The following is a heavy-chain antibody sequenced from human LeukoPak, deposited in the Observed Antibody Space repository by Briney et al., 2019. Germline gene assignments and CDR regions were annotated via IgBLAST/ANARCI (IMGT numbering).Heavy chain of an antibody. D-gene: IGHD6-13*01. V-gene: IGHV4-59*12. CDR3: ARGGDSSSWWGPNWFDP. Sequence: SETLSLTCTVSGGSISSYYWSWIRQPPGKGLEWIGYIYYSGSTYYNPSLKSRVTISVDTSKNQFSLKLSSVTAADTAVYYCARGGDSSSWWGPNWFDPWGQGTLVTVSS. CDR1: GGSISSYY. CDR2: IYYSGST. J-gene: IGHJ5*02.